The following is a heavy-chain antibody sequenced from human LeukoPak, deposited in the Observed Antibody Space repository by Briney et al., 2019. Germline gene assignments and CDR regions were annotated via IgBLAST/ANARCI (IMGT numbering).Heavy chain of an antibody. D-gene: IGHD6-19*01. Sequence: PSETLSLTCTVSGGSISSYYWSWIRQPPGKGLEWIGCMYYTGSTNYNPSLKSRVTISVDMSKNQFSLKLSSVTAVDTAVYYCATGRAYSSVDYWGQGTLVTVSS. CDR2: MYYTGST. J-gene: IGHJ4*02. V-gene: IGHV4-59*01. CDR3: ATGRAYSSVDY. CDR1: GGSISSYY.